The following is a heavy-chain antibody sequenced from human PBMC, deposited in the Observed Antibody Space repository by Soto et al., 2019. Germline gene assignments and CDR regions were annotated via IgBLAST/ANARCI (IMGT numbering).Heavy chain of an antibody. CDR3: ARDFTKSSSWPYYFDY. J-gene: IGHJ4*02. CDR2: ISAYSGST. V-gene: IGHV1-18*01. Sequence: QVQLVQSGAEVKKPGASVKVSCKASGYTLTTYGISWVRQAPGQGLEWMGWISAYSGSTKFAQKLQGRVTMTTETSPTTAYMELRSLTSDDTAVYYCARDFTKSSSWPYYFDYWGQGTLVTVSS. D-gene: IGHD6-13*01. CDR1: GYTLTTYG.